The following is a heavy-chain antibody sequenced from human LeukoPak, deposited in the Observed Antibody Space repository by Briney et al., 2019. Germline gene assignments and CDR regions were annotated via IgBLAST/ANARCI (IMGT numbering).Heavy chain of an antibody. CDR3: ASEGGPYRPLDY. CDR2: INHSGST. V-gene: IGHV4-34*01. J-gene: IGHJ4*02. CDR1: GGSFSGYY. Sequence: SETLSLTCAVYGGSFSGYYWSWIRQPPGKGLEWIGGINHSGSTNYNPSLKSRVTISVDTSKTQFSLKLSSVTAADTAVYYCASEGGPYRPLDYSGQGTLVTVSS.